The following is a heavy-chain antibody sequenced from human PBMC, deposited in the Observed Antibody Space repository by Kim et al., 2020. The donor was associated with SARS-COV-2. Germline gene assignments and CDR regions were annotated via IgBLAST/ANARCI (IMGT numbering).Heavy chain of an antibody. J-gene: IGHJ6*02. CDR1: GGSISSSNW. Sequence: SETLSITCAVSGGSISSSNWWSWVRQPPGTGLEWIGEIYHSGSTNYNPSLKSRVTISVDKSKNQFSLKLSSVTAADTAVYYCARALRGVIKRLYGMDVWGQGTTVTVSS. CDR2: IYHSGST. V-gene: IGHV4-4*02. D-gene: IGHD3-10*01. CDR3: ARALRGVIKRLYGMDV.